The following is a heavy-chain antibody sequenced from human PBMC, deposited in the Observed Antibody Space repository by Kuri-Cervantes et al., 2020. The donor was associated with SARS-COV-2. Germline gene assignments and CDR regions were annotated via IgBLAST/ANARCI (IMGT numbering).Heavy chain of an antibody. CDR2: INHSGST. D-gene: IGHD7-27*01. V-gene: IGHV4-34*01. Sequence: SQTLSLTCAVYGGSFSGYYWSWIRQPPGKGLECIGEINHSGSTNYNPSLKSRVTISVDTSKNQFSLKLSSVTAADTAVYYCARGPGNWGGFDYWGQGTLVTVSS. CDR1: GGSFSGYY. CDR3: ARGPGNWGGFDY. J-gene: IGHJ4*02.